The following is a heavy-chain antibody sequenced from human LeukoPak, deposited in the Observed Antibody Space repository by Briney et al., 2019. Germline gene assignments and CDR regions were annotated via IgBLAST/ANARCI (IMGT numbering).Heavy chain of an antibody. CDR1: GGSISSYY. V-gene: IGHV4-4*07. J-gene: IGHJ5*02. CDR3: ARDSYYYGSGSSTNWFDP. Sequence: PSETLSFTCTVSGGSISSYYWSWIRQPAGKGLEWIGRIYTSGSTNYNPSLKSRVTMSVDTSKNQFSLKLSSVTAADTAVYCCARDSYYYGSGSSTNWFDPWGQGTLVTVSS. D-gene: IGHD3-10*01. CDR2: IYTSGST.